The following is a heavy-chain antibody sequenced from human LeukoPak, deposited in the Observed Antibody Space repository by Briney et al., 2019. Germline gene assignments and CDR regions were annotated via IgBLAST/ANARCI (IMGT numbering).Heavy chain of an antibody. J-gene: IGHJ3*01. CDR2: ISSSGYTI. CDR3: ASSRSIAGDGFDV. V-gene: IGHV3-48*03. CDR1: GFTFSGYE. Sequence: GGSLTLSCVVSGFTFSGYEMNWVRQAPGKGLEWVSYISSSGYTIYYADSATGRFTVSRDNAKNSLYLQMNSLRSEATAVHFCASSRSIAGDGFDVWGQGTMVPVSS. D-gene: IGHD2-21*01.